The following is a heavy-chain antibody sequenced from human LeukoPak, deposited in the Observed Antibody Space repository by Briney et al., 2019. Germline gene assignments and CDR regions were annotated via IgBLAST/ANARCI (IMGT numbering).Heavy chain of an antibody. CDR1: GGSFSGHY. D-gene: IGHD7-27*01. J-gene: IGHJ4*02. V-gene: IGHV4-34*01. CDR3: ARGGEYLAELDY. CDR2: INHSGST. Sequence: SETLSLTCAVYGGSFSGHYWSWIRQPPGKGLEWIGEINHSGSTNYNPSLKSRVTISVDTSKNQFSLKLSSVTAADTAVYYCARGGEYLAELDYWGQGTLVTVSS.